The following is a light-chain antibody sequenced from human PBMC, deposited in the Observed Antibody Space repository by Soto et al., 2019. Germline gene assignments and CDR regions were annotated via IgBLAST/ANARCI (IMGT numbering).Light chain of an antibody. CDR2: GVS. J-gene: IGLJ1*01. V-gene: IGLV2-14*01. CDR3: SSYTSGSTLYA. CDR1: SSDFGDYTY. Sequence: QSALTQPASVSGSPGQSITISCTGTSSDFGDYTYVSWYQQHPGKAPKLIIYGVSNRPSGVSNRFSGSKSGNTASLTISGLQAEDEADYYCSSYTSGSTLYAFGTGTKVTVL.